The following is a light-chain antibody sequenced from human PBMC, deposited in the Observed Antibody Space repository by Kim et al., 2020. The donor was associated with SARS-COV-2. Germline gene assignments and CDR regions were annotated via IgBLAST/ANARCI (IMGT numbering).Light chain of an antibody. CDR2: DVS. CDR3: QQYHTLPLI. V-gene: IGKV1-33*01. CDR1: QDIGNS. Sequence: DIQMTQSPSSLSASVGDRVTITCQASQDIGNSVNWYQQKPGKAPEFLIYDVSNLEKGVPARFSGSGSGTDFTLTISSLQPEDYATYYCQQYHTLPLIFGGGTKVDIK. J-gene: IGKJ4*01.